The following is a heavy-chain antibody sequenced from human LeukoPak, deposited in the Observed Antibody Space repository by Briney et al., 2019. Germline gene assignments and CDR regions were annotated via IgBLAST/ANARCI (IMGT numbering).Heavy chain of an antibody. CDR3: ARGGGIVVVPAARDYAFDI. CDR1: GGSISSYY. V-gene: IGHV4-59*01. J-gene: IGHJ3*02. CDR2: IYYSGST. D-gene: IGHD2-2*01. Sequence: SETLSLTCAVYGGSISSYYWSWIRQPPGKGLEWIGYIYYSGSTNYNPSLKSRVTISVDTSKNQFSLKLSSVTAADTAVYYCARGGGIVVVPAARDYAFDIWGQGTMVTVSS.